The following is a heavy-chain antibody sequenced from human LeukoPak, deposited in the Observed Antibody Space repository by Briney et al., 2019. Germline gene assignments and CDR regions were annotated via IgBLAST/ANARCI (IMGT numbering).Heavy chain of an antibody. J-gene: IGHJ4*02. CDR1: GFTFSSYG. D-gene: IGHD6-13*01. Sequence: PGGSLRLSCAASGFTFSSYGMHWVRQAPGKGLEWVAFIRYDGSNKYYADSVKGRFTISRDNSKNTLYLQMNSLRVEDTAVYYCAKERYSSSSLFAVTPFDYWGQGTLVTVSS. CDR3: AKERYSSSSLFAVTPFDY. CDR2: IRYDGSNK. V-gene: IGHV3-30*02.